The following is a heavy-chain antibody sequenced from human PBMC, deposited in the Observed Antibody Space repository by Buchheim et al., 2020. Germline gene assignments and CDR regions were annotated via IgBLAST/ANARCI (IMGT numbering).Heavy chain of an antibody. CDR2: IIPLLGTT. D-gene: IGHD3-10*01. CDR3: ARGLGITMVRGVITHWFDP. Sequence: QVQLVQSGAEVKKPGSSVKVSCKASGGTFSIYAITWVRQAPGQGLEWMGGIIPLLGTTNYAQKFQGRVTITADESTSTAYMELSSLRSEDTAVYYCARGLGITMVRGVITHWFDPWGQGTL. CDR1: GGTFSIYA. J-gene: IGHJ5*02. V-gene: IGHV1-69*01.